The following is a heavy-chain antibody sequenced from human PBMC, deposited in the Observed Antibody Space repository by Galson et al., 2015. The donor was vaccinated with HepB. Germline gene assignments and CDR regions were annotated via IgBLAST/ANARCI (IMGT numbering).Heavy chain of an antibody. Sequence: SLRLSCAASGLTFNSHGMHWVRQAPGKGLECVAVIWYDGSNKYYADSVKGRFTISRDNSKNTLYLQMNSLRVEDTAVYYCARDPYGGSTYGDYWGQGTLVTVSS. CDR1: GLTFNSHG. D-gene: IGHD4-23*01. CDR2: IWYDGSNK. CDR3: ARDPYGGSTYGDY. V-gene: IGHV3-33*01. J-gene: IGHJ4*02.